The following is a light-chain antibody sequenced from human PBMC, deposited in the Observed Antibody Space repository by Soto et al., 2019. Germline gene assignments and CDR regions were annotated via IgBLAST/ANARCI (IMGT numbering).Light chain of an antibody. V-gene: IGLV2-14*03. CDR1: SSDVGGYNY. J-gene: IGLJ1*01. Sequence: QSALTQPASVSGSPGQSITISCTGNSSDVGGYNYVSWYQQHPGKAPKLMIYDVSNRPSGVSNRVSGSKSGNTASLTISGPQAEDEADYYCSSYTSSSTLGVFGTGTKLTVL. CDR2: DVS. CDR3: SSYTSSSTLGV.